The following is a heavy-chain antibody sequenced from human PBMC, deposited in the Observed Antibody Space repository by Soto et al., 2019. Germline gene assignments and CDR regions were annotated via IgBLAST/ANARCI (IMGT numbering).Heavy chain of an antibody. V-gene: IGHV2-5*02. J-gene: IGHJ4*02. CDR3: AHRRVRDSSGENFDS. Sequence: QITLKESGPTLVKPTQTLTLTCTFSGFSLNTNEVGVGWIRQPPGKALEWLALIYWDDDKRYSPSLKSRLTITTDTSKNQVVLTMTNMDPVDTATYYCAHRRVRDSSGENFDSWGQGTLVTVSS. CDR2: IYWDDDK. CDR1: GFSLNTNEVG. D-gene: IGHD6-19*01.